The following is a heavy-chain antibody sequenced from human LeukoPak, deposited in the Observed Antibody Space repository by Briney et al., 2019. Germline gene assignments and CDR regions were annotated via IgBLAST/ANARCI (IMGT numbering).Heavy chain of an antibody. CDR1: GFTFSSYW. Sequence: QAGGSLRLSCAASGFTFSSYWMSWVRQAPGKGLEWVANIKQDGSEKYYVDSVKGRFTISRDNAKNSLYLQMNSLRAEDPAVYYCARAGWSYYYDSSGYYWGQGTLVTVSS. V-gene: IGHV3-7*01. CDR2: IKQDGSEK. J-gene: IGHJ4*02. CDR3: ARAGWSYYYDSSGYY. D-gene: IGHD3-22*01.